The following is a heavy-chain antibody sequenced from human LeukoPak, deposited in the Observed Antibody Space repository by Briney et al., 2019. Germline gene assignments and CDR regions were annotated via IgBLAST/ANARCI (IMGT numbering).Heavy chain of an antibody. J-gene: IGHJ3*02. Sequence: PSQTLSLTCTVSGGSISSGDYYWSWIRQPPGKGLEWIGYIYYSGSTNYNPSLKSRVTISVDTSKNQFSLKLSSVTAADTAVYYCARPTIYCSGGSYSDAFDIWGQGTMVTVSS. V-gene: IGHV4-61*08. CDR3: ARPTIYCSGGSYSDAFDI. CDR2: IYYSGST. CDR1: GGSISSGDYY. D-gene: IGHD2-15*01.